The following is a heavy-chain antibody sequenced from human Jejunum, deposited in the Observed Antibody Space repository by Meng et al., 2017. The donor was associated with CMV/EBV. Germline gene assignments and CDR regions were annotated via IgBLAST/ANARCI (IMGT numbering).Heavy chain of an antibody. Sequence: SCAASGITVSSNYMTWVRQAPGKGLEWVSVTYSDGNTYYADSVKGRFTISRDNSKLYLQMNSLRAEDTAVYYCARYYGAGSYFGDYWGQGTLVTVSS. J-gene: IGHJ4*02. CDR2: TYSDGNT. CDR3: ARYYGAGSYFGDY. CDR1: GITVSSNY. V-gene: IGHV3-53*01. D-gene: IGHD3-10*01.